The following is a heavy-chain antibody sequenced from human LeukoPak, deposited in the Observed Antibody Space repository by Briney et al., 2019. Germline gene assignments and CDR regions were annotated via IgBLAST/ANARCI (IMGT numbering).Heavy chain of an antibody. J-gene: IGHJ5*02. Sequence: ASVKVSCKASGYTFTSYGISWVRQAPGQGLEWMGWINPNSGGTNYAQKFQGRVTMTRDTSISTAYMELSRLRSDDTAVYYCARGMMVRGVIITRGTVGFDPWGQGTLVTVSS. D-gene: IGHD3-10*01. V-gene: IGHV1-2*02. CDR1: GYTFTSYG. CDR3: ARGMMVRGVIITRGTVGFDP. CDR2: INPNSGGT.